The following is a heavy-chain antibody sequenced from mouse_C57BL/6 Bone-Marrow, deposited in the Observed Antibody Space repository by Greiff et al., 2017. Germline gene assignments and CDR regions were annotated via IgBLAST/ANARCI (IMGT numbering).Heavy chain of an antibody. V-gene: IGHV1-55*01. Sequence: VQLQQPGAELVKPGASVKMSCKASGYTFTSYWITWVKQRPGQGLEWIGDIYPGSGSTNYNEKFKSKATLTVDTSSSTAYMQLSSLTSEDSAVYYCASNYYGSSTGAYWGQGTLVTVSA. CDR2: IYPGSGST. J-gene: IGHJ3*01. CDR3: ASNYYGSSTGAY. D-gene: IGHD1-1*01. CDR1: GYTFTSYW.